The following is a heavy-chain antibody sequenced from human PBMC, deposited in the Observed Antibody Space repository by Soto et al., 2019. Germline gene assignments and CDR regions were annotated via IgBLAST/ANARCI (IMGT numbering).Heavy chain of an antibody. Sequence: QVHLEQSGAELKKPGASVTVSCKASGYVFVDSYIHWVRQAPGQGLEWLGWINPKTGVTFPEETFRDRVNLTSERSLSTVDIDLKSLRREAPAVYYCAKIFGTSSLREIYALEVWVQGTTVTVSS. V-gene: IGHV1-2*02. J-gene: IGHJ6*01. CDR3: AKIFGTSSLREIYALEV. D-gene: IGHD3-16*01. CDR1: GYVFVDSY. CDR2: INPKTGVT.